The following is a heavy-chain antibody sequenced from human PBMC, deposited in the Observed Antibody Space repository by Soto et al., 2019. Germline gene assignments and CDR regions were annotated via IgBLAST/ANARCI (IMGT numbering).Heavy chain of an antibody. J-gene: IGHJ4*02. CDR2: INTANGYT. CDR3: ARGRGAYCSGGRCSGARLAR. V-gene: IGHV1-3*04. CDR1: GYTFTSYP. Sequence: QVQLVQSGAEEKKPGASVKVSCKASGYTFTSYPMYWVRQAPGQGLEWMGWINTANGYTKYSEKFQGRVSIIRDTSAKTTCMRLSSLRSESTAIYFCARGRGAYCSGGRCSGARLARWGPGTLV. D-gene: IGHD2-15*01.